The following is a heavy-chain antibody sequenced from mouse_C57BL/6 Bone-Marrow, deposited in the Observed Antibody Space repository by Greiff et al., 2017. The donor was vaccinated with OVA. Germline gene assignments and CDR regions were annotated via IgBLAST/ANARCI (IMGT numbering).Heavy chain of an antibody. Sequence: VQLQQSGAELVKPGASVKMSCKASGYTFTSYWITWVKQRPGQGLEWIGDIYPGSGSTNYNEKFKSKATLTVDTSSSTAYMQLSSLTSEDSAVYYCTNYYGSSSAWFAYWGQGTLVTVSA. CDR3: TNYYGSSSAWFAY. J-gene: IGHJ3*01. D-gene: IGHD1-1*01. CDR2: IYPGSGST. V-gene: IGHV1-55*01. CDR1: GYTFTSYW.